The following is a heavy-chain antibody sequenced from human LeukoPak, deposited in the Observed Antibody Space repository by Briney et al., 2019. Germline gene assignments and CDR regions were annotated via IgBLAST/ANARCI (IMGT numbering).Heavy chain of an antibody. CDR3: TRLFTAVGGDF. V-gene: IGHV3-73*01. CDR1: GFTFSSYG. D-gene: IGHD3-16*01. J-gene: IGHJ4*02. CDR2: IRGKASNYAT. Sequence: PGGSLRLSCAASGFTFSSYGMHWVRQASGKGLEWVGRIRGKASNYATAYAASVKGRFTISRDDSKNTAYLQMNSLKTEDTAVFYCTRLFTAVGGDFWGQGTLVTVSS.